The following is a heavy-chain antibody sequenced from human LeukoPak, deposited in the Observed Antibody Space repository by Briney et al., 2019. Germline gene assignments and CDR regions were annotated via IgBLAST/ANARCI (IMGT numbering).Heavy chain of an antibody. CDR3: ARSGVYSGTYFDY. J-gene: IGHJ4*02. CDR1: GGSISSDY. Sequence: PSETPSLTCTVSGGSISSDYWSWIRQPPGKGLEWIGNIYHSGSTNYNPSLKSRVSISADTSKNQLSLKLSSVTAADTAVYYCARSGVYSGTYFDYWGQGTLVTVSS. D-gene: IGHD1-26*01. CDR2: IYHSGST. V-gene: IGHV4-59*01.